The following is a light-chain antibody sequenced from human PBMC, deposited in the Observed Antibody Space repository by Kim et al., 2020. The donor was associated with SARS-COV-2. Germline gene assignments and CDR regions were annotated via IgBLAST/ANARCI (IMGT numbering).Light chain of an antibody. CDR2: KAS. V-gene: IGKV1-5*03. CDR3: QQFDSSPSS. CDR1: QTIGNW. J-gene: IGKJ2*03. Sequence: DIQMTQSPSTLSASVGDRVTITCRASQTIGNWLAWYQHKSGKAPKLLIYKASSLESGVPSRFSDSGSGTEFTLTISSLQPDDFATYYCQQFDSSPSSFGQGTKLEI.